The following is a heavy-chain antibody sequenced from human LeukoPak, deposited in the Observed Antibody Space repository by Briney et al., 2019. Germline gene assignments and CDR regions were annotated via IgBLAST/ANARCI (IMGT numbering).Heavy chain of an antibody. V-gene: IGHV3-9*01. CDR2: ISWNSGSI. J-gene: IGHJ4*02. CDR3: AKDIGAGPDLSAEYYFDY. CDR1: GFTFDDYA. D-gene: IGHD6-19*01. Sequence: PGRSLRLSCAASGFTFDDYAMHWVRQAPGKGLEWVSGISWNSGSIGYADSVKGRFTISRDNAKNSLYLQMNSLGAEDTALYYCAKDIGAGPDLSAEYYFDYWGQGTLVTVSS.